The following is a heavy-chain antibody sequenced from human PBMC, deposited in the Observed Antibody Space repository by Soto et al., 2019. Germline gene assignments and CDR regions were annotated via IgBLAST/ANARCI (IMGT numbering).Heavy chain of an antibody. J-gene: IGHJ3*02. V-gene: IGHV3-9*01. CDR2: ISWNSGSI. CDR1: GFTFDDYA. Sequence: GGSLRLSCAASGFTFDDYAMHWVRQAPGKGLEWVSGISWNSGSIGYADSVKGRFTISRDNAKNSLYLQMNSLRAEDTALYYCAKEARPKKTAWTTVMMGARGAFDIWGQGTMVTVSS. D-gene: IGHD4-4*01. CDR3: AKEARPKKTAWTTVMMGARGAFDI.